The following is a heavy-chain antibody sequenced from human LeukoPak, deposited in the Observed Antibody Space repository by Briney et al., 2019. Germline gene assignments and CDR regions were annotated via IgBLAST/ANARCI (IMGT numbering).Heavy chain of an antibody. D-gene: IGHD6-19*01. V-gene: IGHV3-48*02. CDR1: GFTFSSYG. J-gene: IGHJ4*02. CDR3: ERGKEKWLDHFDY. CDR2: ISTTSSTI. Sequence: TGGALRLPCAASGFTFSSYGMNWVRQSPGKGLQWVSYISTTSSTIYYADSVKGRFTMSRDNAKKSLYLQMDSLRDEDTAVYYCERGKEKWLDHFDYWGQGSLVTVSS.